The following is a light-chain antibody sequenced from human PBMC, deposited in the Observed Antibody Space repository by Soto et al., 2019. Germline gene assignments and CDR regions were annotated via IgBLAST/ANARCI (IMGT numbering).Light chain of an antibody. CDR2: EDN. Sequence: NFMLTQPHSVSESPGKTVTISCTRSSGSIASNYVQWYQQRPGSAPTTVIYEDNQRPSGVPDRFSGSIDSSSNSASLTISGLKTEDGADYYCQSYDSSNQVFGGGTKLPVL. J-gene: IGLJ2*01. CDR1: SGSIASNY. V-gene: IGLV6-57*04. CDR3: QSYDSSNQV.